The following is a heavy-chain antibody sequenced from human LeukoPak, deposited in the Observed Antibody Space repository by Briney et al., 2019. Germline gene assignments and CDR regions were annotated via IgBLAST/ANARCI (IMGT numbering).Heavy chain of an antibody. D-gene: IGHD3-9*01. V-gene: IGHV4-4*02. CDR1: GAPISSNNW. CDR3: ARVHLRSKVPDILTGYWDY. CDR2: IYHSGST. Sequence: SETLSLTCAVSGAPISSNNWWWSWVRQPPGKGLEWIGEIYHSGSTNYNPSLKSRVTMSVDKSKNQFSLKLSSVTAADTAVYYCARVHLRSKVPDILTGYWDYWGQGTLVTVSS. J-gene: IGHJ4*02.